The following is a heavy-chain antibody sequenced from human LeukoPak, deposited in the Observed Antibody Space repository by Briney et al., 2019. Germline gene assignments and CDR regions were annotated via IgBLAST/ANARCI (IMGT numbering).Heavy chain of an antibody. Sequence: GGSLRLSCAASGFTFSSYAMSWVRQAPGKGLEWVSAISGSGGSTYYADSVKGRFTISRDNSKNTLYLQTNSLRAEDTAVYYCAKASWYYYDSSAQRFFDYWGQGTLVAVSS. CDR2: ISGSGGST. V-gene: IGHV3-23*01. CDR1: GFTFSSYA. J-gene: IGHJ4*02. D-gene: IGHD3-22*01. CDR3: AKASWYYYDSSAQRFFDY.